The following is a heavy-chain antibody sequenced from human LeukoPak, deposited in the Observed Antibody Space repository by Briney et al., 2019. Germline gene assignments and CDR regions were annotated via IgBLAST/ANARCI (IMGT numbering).Heavy chain of an antibody. V-gene: IGHV1-2*02. CDR3: ARVTMVRGVINWFDP. D-gene: IGHD3-10*01. J-gene: IGHJ5*02. CDR1: GYTFTRFY. Sequence: ASVKVSCKASGYTFTRFYIHWVRQAPGQGLEWMGWINPNSGGTNYAQKFQGRVTMTRDTSISTAYMELSRLRSDDTAVYYCARVTMVRGVINWFDPWGQGTLVTVSS. CDR2: INPNSGGT.